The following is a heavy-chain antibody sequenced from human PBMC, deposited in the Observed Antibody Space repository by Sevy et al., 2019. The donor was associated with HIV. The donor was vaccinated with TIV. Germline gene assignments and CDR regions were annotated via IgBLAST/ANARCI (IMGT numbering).Heavy chain of an antibody. CDR3: ANAEYSSSYFDY. V-gene: IGHV3-30*18. D-gene: IGHD6-6*01. J-gene: IGHJ4*02. CDR1: GFTFSSYG. CDR2: ISYDGSNK. Sequence: GGSLRLSCAASGFTFSSYGMHWVRQAPGKGLQWVAVISYDGSNKYYADSVKGRFTISRDNSKNTLYLQMNSLRAEDTAVYYCANAEYSSSYFDYWGQRTLVTVSS.